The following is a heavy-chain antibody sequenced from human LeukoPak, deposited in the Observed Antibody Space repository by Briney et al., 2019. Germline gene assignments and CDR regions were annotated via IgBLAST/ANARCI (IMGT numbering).Heavy chain of an antibody. V-gene: IGHV3-48*03. CDR2: ISSSGSAI. CDR1: GFTFSGYE. J-gene: IGHJ4*02. D-gene: IGHD3-3*02. CDR3: ARSPGALSY. Sequence: GGSLRLSCAASGFTFSGYEMYLGRQAPGKGLEWVSYISSSGSAIYYADSVKGRFTISRDNAKNSLYLQMNSLRVEDTAVYYCARSPGALSYWGQGTLVTVSS.